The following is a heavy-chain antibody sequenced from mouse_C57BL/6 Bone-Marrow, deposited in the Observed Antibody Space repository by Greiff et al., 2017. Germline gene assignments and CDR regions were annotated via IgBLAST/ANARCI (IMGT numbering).Heavy chain of an antibody. Sequence: EVQLVESGAELVRPGASVKLSCTASGFNIKDDYMHWVKQRPEQGLEWIGWIDPENGDTEYASKFQGKATITADTSSNTAYLQLSSLTSEDTAVYYCTTDSSGYYFDYWGQGTTLTVSS. CDR3: TTDSSGYYFDY. D-gene: IGHD3-2*02. V-gene: IGHV14-4*01. J-gene: IGHJ2*01. CDR2: IDPENGDT. CDR1: GFNIKDDY.